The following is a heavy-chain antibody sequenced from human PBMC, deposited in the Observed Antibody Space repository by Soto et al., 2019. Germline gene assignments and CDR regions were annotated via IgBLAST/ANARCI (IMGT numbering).Heavy chain of an antibody. CDR3: ARDLYDSSGYMAYYYYGMDV. CDR2: ISSSSSYI. V-gene: IGHV3-21*01. J-gene: IGHJ6*02. Sequence: GSLRLSCAASGFTFSSYSMNWVRQAPGKGLEWVSSISSSSSYIYYADSVKGRFTISRDNAKNSLYLQMNSLRAEDTAVYYCARDLYDSSGYMAYYYYGMDVWGQGTTVTVSS. CDR1: GFTFSSYS. D-gene: IGHD3-22*01.